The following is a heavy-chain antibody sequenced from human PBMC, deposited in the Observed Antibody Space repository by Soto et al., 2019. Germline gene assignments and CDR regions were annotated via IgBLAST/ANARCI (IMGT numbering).Heavy chain of an antibody. J-gene: IGHJ6*02. CDR1: GFTFSSYS. CDR3: ARGLVTGNIVVVPAATYYYYGMDV. CDR2: ISSSSSYI. Sequence: ESGGGLVKPGGSLRLSCAASGFTFSSYSMNWVRQAPGKGLEWVSSISSSSSYIYYADSVKGRFTISRDNAKNSLYLQMNSLRAEDTAVYYCARGLVTGNIVVVPAATYYYYGMDVWGQGTTVTVSS. D-gene: IGHD2-2*01. V-gene: IGHV3-21*01.